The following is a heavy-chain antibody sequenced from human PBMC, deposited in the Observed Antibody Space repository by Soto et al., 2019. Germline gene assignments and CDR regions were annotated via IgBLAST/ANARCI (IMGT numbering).Heavy chain of an antibody. CDR1: GYTFTSYY. D-gene: IGHD3-22*01. Sequence: ASVKVSCKASGYTFTSYYMHWVRQAPGQGLEWMGIINPSGGSTSYAQKFQGRVTMTRDTSTSTVYMELSSLRSEDTAVYYCARAPMYYYDSSGTPGGAFDIWGQGTMVTVSS. CDR3: ARAPMYYYDSSGTPGGAFDI. J-gene: IGHJ3*02. CDR2: INPSGGST. V-gene: IGHV1-46*01.